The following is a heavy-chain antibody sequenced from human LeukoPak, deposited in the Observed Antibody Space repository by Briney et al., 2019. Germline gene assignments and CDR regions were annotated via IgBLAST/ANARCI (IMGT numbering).Heavy chain of an antibody. J-gene: IGHJ6*02. CDR3: SKDGSTVISYCYGMDV. D-gene: IGHD4-17*01. V-gene: IGHV3-30*18. CDR2: ISYGGNNQ. Sequence: GRSLRLSCAASGFSFRSYGMHWVRQAPGKGLEWVAVISYGGNNQYYADSVKGRFTISRENSKNTLYLQMNSLRAEDTAVYYCSKDGSTVISYCYGMDVWGQGTTVTVSS. CDR1: GFSFRSYG.